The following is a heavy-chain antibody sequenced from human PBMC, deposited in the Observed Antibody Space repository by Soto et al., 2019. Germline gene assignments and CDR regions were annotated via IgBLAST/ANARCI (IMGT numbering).Heavy chain of an antibody. CDR1: GGSISSGGYY. Sequence: SDTLSLTCTVSGGSISSGGYYWSWIRQHPGKGLEWIGYIYYSGSTYYNPSLKSRVTISVDTSKNQFSLKLSSVTAADTAVYYCARDGYSGSGSYFWFDPWGQGTLVTVSS. V-gene: IGHV4-31*03. CDR2: IYYSGST. J-gene: IGHJ5*02. CDR3: ARDGYSGSGSYFWFDP. D-gene: IGHD3-10*01.